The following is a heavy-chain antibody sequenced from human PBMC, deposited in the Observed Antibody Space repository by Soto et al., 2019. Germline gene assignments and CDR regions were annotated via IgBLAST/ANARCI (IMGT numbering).Heavy chain of an antibody. CDR1: GFTFNNAL. J-gene: IGHJ5*02. V-gene: IGHV3-15*01. CDR2: IKSKTDGGTT. Sequence: GGSLRLSYAASGFTFNNALMTWVRQAPGKGLEWVGRIKSKTDGGTTDYAAPVKGRFTISRDDSKNTVYLQMNSLKTEDTAVYYCTTAIVVPRFDPWGQGILVTVSS. CDR3: TTAIVVPRFDP. D-gene: IGHD2-2*01.